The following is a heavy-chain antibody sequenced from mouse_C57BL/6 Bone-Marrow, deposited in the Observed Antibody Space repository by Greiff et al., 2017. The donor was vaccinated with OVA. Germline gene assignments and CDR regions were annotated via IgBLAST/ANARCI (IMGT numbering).Heavy chain of an antibody. J-gene: IGHJ2*01. CDR1: GYTFTCYD. CDR2: IYPRDGST. CDR3: ARRGWSYFDY. V-gene: IGHV1-85*01. Sequence: QVQLKQSGPELVKPGASVKLSCKASGYTFTCYDINWVKQRPGQGLEWIGWIYPRDGSTKYNEKFKGKATLTVDTSSSTAYLELHSLTSEDSAVYFCARRGWSYFDYWGQGTTLTVSS. D-gene: IGHD1-1*02.